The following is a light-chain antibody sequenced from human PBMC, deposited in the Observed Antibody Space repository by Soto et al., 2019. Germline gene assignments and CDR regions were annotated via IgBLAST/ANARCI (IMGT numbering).Light chain of an antibody. Sequence: QSVLTQPPSVSGAPGQRVTISCTGSSSNIGAGYDVHWYQQLPGTAPKLLIYGNSNRPSGVPDRFSGSKSGTSASLAITGGQAEDDADYYCQSYDSSLSGCVFGGGTKLTVL. CDR2: GNS. CDR1: SSNIGAGYD. J-gene: IGLJ3*02. CDR3: QSYDSSLSGCV. V-gene: IGLV1-40*01.